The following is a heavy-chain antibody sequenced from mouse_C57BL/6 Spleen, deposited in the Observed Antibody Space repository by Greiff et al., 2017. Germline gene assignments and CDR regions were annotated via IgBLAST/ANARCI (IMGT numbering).Heavy chain of an antibody. Sequence: QVQLQQPGAELVRPGASVKLSCKASGYTFTDYYINWVKQRPGQGLEWIARIYPGSGNTYYNEKFKGKATLTAEKSSSTAYMQLSSLTSEDSAVYFCARDYGSSYWYFDVWGTGTTVTVSS. D-gene: IGHD1-1*01. V-gene: IGHV1-76*01. CDR1: GYTFTDYY. CDR3: ARDYGSSYWYFDV. J-gene: IGHJ1*03. CDR2: IYPGSGNT.